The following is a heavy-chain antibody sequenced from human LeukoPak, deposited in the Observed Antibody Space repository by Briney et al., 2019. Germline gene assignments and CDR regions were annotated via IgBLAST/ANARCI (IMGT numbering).Heavy chain of an antibody. V-gene: IGHV4-59*01. CDR1: GGSISSYY. Sequence: KPSETLSLTCTVSGGSISSYYWSWIRQPPGKGLEWIGYIYYSGSTNYNPSLKSRVTISVDTSKNQFSLKLSSVTAADTAVYYCARVYDSSGYYPYYFDYWGQGTLVTVSS. D-gene: IGHD3-22*01. CDR3: ARVYDSSGYYPYYFDY. CDR2: IYYSGST. J-gene: IGHJ4*02.